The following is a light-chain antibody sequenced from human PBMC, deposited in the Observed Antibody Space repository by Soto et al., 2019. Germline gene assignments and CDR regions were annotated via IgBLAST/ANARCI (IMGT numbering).Light chain of an antibody. Sequence: EIVLTQSPGTLSLSPGERATLSCRASQSVSSSYLAWYQQKPGQAPRLLIYGASSRATGIPDRFSGSGSGTVFTLTISRLEPEDFAVYYWQQDGSAPSLTFGGGTKVEIK. J-gene: IGKJ4*01. V-gene: IGKV3-20*01. CDR3: QQDGSAPSLT. CDR2: GAS. CDR1: QSVSSSY.